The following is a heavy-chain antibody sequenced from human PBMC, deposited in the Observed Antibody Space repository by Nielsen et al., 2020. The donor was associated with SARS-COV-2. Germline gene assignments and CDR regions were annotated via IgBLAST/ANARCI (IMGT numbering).Heavy chain of an antibody. Sequence: SETLSLTCTVSGGSISSYYWSWIRQPPGKGLEWIGYIYYSGSTNYNPSLKSRVTISVDTSKNQFSLKLSSVTAADTAVYYCARGGIWSGYLLRGWFDPWGQGTLVTVSS. V-gene: IGHV4-59*12. CDR3: ARGGIWSGYLLRGWFDP. CDR2: IYYSGST. CDR1: GGSISSYY. D-gene: IGHD3-3*01. J-gene: IGHJ5*02.